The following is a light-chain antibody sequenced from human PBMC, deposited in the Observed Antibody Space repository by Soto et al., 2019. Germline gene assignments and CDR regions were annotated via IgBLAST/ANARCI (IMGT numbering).Light chain of an antibody. CDR1: QSISSW. V-gene: IGKV1-5*01. J-gene: IGKJ5*01. Sequence: DIKMTQSPSTLSASVGDRVTITCRASQSISSWLALYQQKPGKAPKLLIYDASSLESGVPSRFSGSGSGTEFTLTISSLQPDDFGVYFCHQRNKFGQGTRLEIK. CDR2: DAS. CDR3: HQRNK.